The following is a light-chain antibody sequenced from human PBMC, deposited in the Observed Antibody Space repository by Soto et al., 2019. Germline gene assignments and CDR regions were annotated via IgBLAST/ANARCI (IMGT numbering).Light chain of an antibody. J-gene: IGKJ4*01. Sequence: EIVLTQSPATLSLSPGERATLSCRASQSIRNYLAWYQQKPGQAPRLLIYDASNRATGIPARFSGSGSGTDFTLSISSLEPEDVAVYYWQQRSDWPLTFGGGTKVEIK. CDR2: DAS. CDR3: QQRSDWPLT. V-gene: IGKV3-11*01. CDR1: QSIRNY.